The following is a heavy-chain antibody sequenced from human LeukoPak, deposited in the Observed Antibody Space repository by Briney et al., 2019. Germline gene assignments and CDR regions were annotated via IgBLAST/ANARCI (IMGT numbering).Heavy chain of an antibody. V-gene: IGHV4-59*08. CDR2: AYYTGTT. CDR1: GXSIGSYY. J-gene: IGHJ4*02. D-gene: IGHD3-3*02. Sequence: SETLSLTCTVSGXSIGSYYWTWIRQPPGKGLEWIAYAYYTGTTNYNPSLRSRVTISVDTSNNQFSLKLTSVTAADTAVYYCASLSALRGQDYWGQGILVTVSS. CDR3: ASLSALRGQDY.